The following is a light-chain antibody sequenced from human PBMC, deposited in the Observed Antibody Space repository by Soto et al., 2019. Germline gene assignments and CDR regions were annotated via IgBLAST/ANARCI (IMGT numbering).Light chain of an antibody. J-gene: IGKJ5*01. Sequence: EIVLTQSPGTLSLSPGERATLSCRASQSVSSSYLAWYQQKPGQAPRLLIYGASSRATGIPDRFSGSGSGTDFTLTISRLEPEDFAVYYCQSRDTFGQGTLLEIK. CDR3: QSRDT. V-gene: IGKV3-20*01. CDR1: QSVSSSY. CDR2: GAS.